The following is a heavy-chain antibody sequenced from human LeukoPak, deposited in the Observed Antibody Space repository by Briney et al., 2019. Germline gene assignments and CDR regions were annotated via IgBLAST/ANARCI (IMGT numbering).Heavy chain of an antibody. CDR1: GFTLDAYA. J-gene: IGHJ6*02. D-gene: IGHD3-3*01. CDR3: ATWAFYHDLDV. CDR2: INADGSRT. Sequence: GGSLRLSCVASGFTLDAYAMHWVRQVRGKGLEWVSLINADGSRTYYADSVKGRFTISRDNYKNSLYLQMTSLRPEDSALYYCATWAFYHDLDVWGRGTTVTVSS. V-gene: IGHV3-43*02.